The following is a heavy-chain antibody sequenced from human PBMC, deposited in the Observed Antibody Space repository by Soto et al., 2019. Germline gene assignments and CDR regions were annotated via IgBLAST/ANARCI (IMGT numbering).Heavy chain of an antibody. V-gene: IGHV3-53*04. CDR1: GFTVSSNY. CDR3: ARDKYFDWLGHYYYYGMDV. D-gene: IGHD3-9*01. Sequence: PGGSLRLSCAASGFTVSSNYMSWVRQAPGKGLEWVSVIYSGGSTYYADSVKGRFTISRHNPKNTLYLQMNSLRAEDTAVYYCARDKYFDWLGHYYYYGMDVWGQGTTVTVSS. CDR2: IYSGGST. J-gene: IGHJ6*02.